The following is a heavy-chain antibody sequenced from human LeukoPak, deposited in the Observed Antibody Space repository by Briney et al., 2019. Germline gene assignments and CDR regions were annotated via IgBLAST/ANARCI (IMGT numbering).Heavy chain of an antibody. V-gene: IGHV3-23*01. Sequence: PGGSLRLSCAASGFTFSRLAMTWVRQAPGKGLEWVSTISSSGSYYADPVKGRFIISRDNSRNTLDLQMNSLRAEDTAVYYCARDPSGRRNYWGQGTLVTVSS. CDR2: ISSSGS. CDR3: ARDPSGRRNY. CDR1: GFTFSRLA. J-gene: IGHJ4*02.